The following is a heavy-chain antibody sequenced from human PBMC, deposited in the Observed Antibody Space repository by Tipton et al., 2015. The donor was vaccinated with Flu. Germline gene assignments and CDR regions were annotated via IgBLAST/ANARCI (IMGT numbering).Heavy chain of an antibody. Sequence: GSLRLSCGVSGFSVSSNYMTWVRQAPGKGLEWVSVIYSGGSTYSADSVKGRFTISRDNSKNTLYLQMDSLETEDTAVYYCAREGGVIVRDIDAFDIWGQGTMVTVSS. CDR2: IYSGGST. CDR3: AREGGVIVRDIDAFDI. D-gene: IGHD2-8*02. J-gene: IGHJ3*02. V-gene: IGHV3-53*05. CDR1: GFSVSSNY.